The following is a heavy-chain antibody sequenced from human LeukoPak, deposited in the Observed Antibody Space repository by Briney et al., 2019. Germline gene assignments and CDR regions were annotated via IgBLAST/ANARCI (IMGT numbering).Heavy chain of an antibody. CDR3: ARDYYYDSSGYWDYYFDY. Sequence: GGSLRLSCAASGFTFSRYGMHWVRQAPGKGLEWVAVIWYDGSNKYYADSVKGRFTISRDNSKNTLYLEMNSLRAEDTAVYYCARDYYYDSSGYWDYYFDYWGQGTLVSVSS. V-gene: IGHV3-33*01. D-gene: IGHD3-22*01. CDR2: IWYDGSNK. J-gene: IGHJ4*02. CDR1: GFTFSRYG.